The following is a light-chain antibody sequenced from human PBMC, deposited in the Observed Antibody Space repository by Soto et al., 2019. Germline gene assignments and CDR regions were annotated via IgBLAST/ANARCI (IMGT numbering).Light chain of an antibody. CDR2: DAS. CDR1: QSVSSY. J-gene: IGKJ1*01. V-gene: IGKV3-11*01. Sequence: EIVLTQSPATLSLSPGERATLYCRASQSVSSYLAWYQQKAGQAPRLLIYDASNRATGIPARFSGSVSGTDFTLTISSLEPEDFAVYYCQQSHNWPRTFGQGTKVDIK. CDR3: QQSHNWPRT.